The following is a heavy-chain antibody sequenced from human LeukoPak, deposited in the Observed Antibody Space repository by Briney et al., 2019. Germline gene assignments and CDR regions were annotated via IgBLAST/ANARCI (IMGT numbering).Heavy chain of an antibody. D-gene: IGHD1-7*01. CDR1: GFTFSSYS. CDR3: ARVKTGTYYMDV. J-gene: IGHJ6*03. CDR2: IWYDGSNK. Sequence: GGSLRLSCAASGFTFSSYSMNWVRQAPGKGLEWVAVIWYDGSNKYYADSVKGRFTISRDNSKNTLYLQMNSLRAEDTAVYYCARVKTGTYYMDVWGKGTTVTVSS. V-gene: IGHV3-33*08.